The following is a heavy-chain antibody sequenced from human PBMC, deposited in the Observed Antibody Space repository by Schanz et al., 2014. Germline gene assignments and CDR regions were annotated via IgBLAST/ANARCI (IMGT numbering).Heavy chain of an antibody. D-gene: IGHD2-2*01. CDR1: GYSFISHA. CDR3: ARGTMPGTFDI. V-gene: IGHV1-69*04. J-gene: IGHJ3*02. Sequence: QVQLVQSGAEVKKPGASVKVSCKASGYSFISHAIHWVRQAPGQRLEWMGRIIPILGIANYAQQFQGRVTFTADKSTSTAYMELSSLRYEDTALYYCARGTMPGTFDIWGQGTMVTVSS. CDR2: IIPILGIA.